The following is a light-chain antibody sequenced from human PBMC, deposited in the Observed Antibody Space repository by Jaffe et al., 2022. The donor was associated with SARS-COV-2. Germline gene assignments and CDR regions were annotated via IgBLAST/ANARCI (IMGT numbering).Light chain of an antibody. V-gene: IGLV2-14*03. CDR1: GRDFGDYNY. CDR2: DVS. Sequence: QSALTQPASVSGSPGQSITISCTGTGRDFGDYNYVSWYQHHPGKAPKLMISDVSNRPSGVSNRFSGSKSGNTASLTISGLQAEDEADYYCTSYISSSLNWVFGGGTKLTVL. CDR3: TSYISSSLNWV. J-gene: IGLJ3*02.